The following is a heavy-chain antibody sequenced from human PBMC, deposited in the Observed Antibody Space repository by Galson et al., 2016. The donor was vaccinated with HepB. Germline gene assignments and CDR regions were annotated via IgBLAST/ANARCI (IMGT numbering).Heavy chain of an antibody. Sequence: SLRLSCAASGLTLSNFWMTWVRQAPGKGLEWVANINQDGTEKHYLDSVRGRFTISRDNAKSSLFLQMNSLRAEDTAGYFCARAYQYTLDYWGQGTLVTVSS. CDR2: INQDGTEK. D-gene: IGHD1-1*01. J-gene: IGHJ4*02. V-gene: IGHV3-7*04. CDR3: ARAYQYTLDY. CDR1: GLTLSNFW.